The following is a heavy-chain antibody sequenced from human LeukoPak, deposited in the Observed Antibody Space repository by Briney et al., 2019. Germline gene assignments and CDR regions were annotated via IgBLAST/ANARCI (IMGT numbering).Heavy chain of an antibody. V-gene: IGHV3-74*01. CDR2: ISENRYTT. Sequence: GGSLRLSCAASGFTFSSHWMHWGRQTPGKGLVWVSRISENRYTTNYADSVKGRFTISRDNAKNTVYLQMNSLRVEDTAVYYCARDIVIGSGSCLDWGQGTLVTVSS. J-gene: IGHJ4*02. D-gene: IGHD3-10*01. CDR3: ARDIVIGSGSCLD. CDR1: GFTFSSHW.